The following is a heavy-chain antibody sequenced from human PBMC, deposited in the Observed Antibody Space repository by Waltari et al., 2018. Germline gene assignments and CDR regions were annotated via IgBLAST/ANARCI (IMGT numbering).Heavy chain of an antibody. J-gene: IGHJ3*02. Sequence: QVQLVESGGGVVQPGRSLRLSCAASGFTFSSYGMHWVRQAPGKGLEWVAVIWYDGSNKYYADSVKGRFTISIDNSKNTLYLQMNSLRAEDTAVYYCARDEGFGGDAFDIWGQGTMVTVSS. CDR2: IWYDGSNK. CDR3: ARDEGFGGDAFDI. CDR1: GFTFSSYG. D-gene: IGHD3-10*01. V-gene: IGHV3-33*01.